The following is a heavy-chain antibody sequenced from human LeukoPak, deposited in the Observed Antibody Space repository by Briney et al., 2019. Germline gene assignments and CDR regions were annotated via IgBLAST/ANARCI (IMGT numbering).Heavy chain of an antibody. CDR1: GFTFSDST. D-gene: IGHD4-17*01. Sequence: PGGSLRLSCAASGFTFSDSTMNWVRQASGKGLEWVASINSAGSTMHYADSVKGRLTISRDNAKNSLYLQMNSLRAEDTALYYCAKDAHYGDFNWFDPWGQGTLVTVSS. CDR2: INSAGSTM. CDR3: AKDAHYGDFNWFDP. J-gene: IGHJ5*02. V-gene: IGHV3-21*04.